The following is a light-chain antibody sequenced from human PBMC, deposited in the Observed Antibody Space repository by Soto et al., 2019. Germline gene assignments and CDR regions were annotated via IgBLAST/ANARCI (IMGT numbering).Light chain of an antibody. CDR1: QSLNNW. V-gene: IGKV1-5*03. J-gene: IGKJ1*01. CDR3: QQYNSYSWT. Sequence: DIQMTQSPSTLSASVGDRVTITCRASQSLNNWLAWYQQKPGKAPKLLIYKASSLESGVPSRFSGSGSGTEFTVTISSLQPDDFGTYYCQQYNSYSWTFGQGTKVEIK. CDR2: KAS.